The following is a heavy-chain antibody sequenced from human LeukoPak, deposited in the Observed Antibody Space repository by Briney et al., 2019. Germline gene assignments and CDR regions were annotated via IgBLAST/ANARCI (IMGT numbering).Heavy chain of an antibody. J-gene: IGHJ1*01. CDR1: GFTFSSYA. Sequence: PGRSLRLSCAASGFTFSSYAMSWVRQAPGKGLEWVSAISGSGGSTYYADSVKGRFTISRDNSKNTLYLQMNSLRAEDTAVYYCAKLGRIAVAGAAEYFQHWGQGTLVTVSS. CDR3: AKLGRIAVAGAAEYFQH. CDR2: ISGSGGST. V-gene: IGHV3-23*01. D-gene: IGHD6-19*01.